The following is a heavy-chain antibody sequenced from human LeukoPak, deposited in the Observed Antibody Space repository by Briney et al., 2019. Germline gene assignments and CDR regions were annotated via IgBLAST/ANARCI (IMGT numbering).Heavy chain of an antibody. CDR3: ASRRPWGGCESLSEY. CDR1: GFTFSKAW. D-gene: IGHD3-3*01. CDR2: IKSKTDGGTT. J-gene: IGHJ4*02. Sequence: SLRLSRAASGFTFSKAWMSWVRQAPGKGRGWLGRIKSKTDGGTTDYAAAVKGRITISRDDSKNTLYLQMNSLKTGDRALYFCASRRPWGGCESLSEYGGQRTLVTVSS. V-gene: IGHV3-15*01.